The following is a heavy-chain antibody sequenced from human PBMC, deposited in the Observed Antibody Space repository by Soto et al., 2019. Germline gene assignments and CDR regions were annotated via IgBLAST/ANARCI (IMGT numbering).Heavy chain of an antibody. D-gene: IGHD3-16*01. V-gene: IGHV5-10-1*01. J-gene: IGHJ6*02. CDR3: ARRAHMSRRGETFSYYYYGMDV. Sequence: EVQLVQSGAEVKKPGESLRISCKGSGYSFTSYWISWVRQMPGKGLEWMGRIDPLDSYTNYSPSFQGHVTISAVKSISTASLQWSRLKASYTATYYCARRAHMSRRGETFSYYYYGMDVWGQGTTVTVSS. CDR1: GYSFTSYW. CDR2: IDPLDSYT.